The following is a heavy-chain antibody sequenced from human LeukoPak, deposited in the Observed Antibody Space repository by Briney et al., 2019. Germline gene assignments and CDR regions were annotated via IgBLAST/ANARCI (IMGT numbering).Heavy chain of an antibody. D-gene: IGHD3-10*01. V-gene: IGHV3-23*01. CDR3: AKDIRFGVRGVITIDY. CDR1: GFTFSSYA. CDR2: ISGSGGST. J-gene: IGHJ4*02. Sequence: GGSLRLSCAASGFTFSSYAVSWVRQAPGKGLEWVSAISGSGGSTYYADSVKGRFTISRDNSKNMLYLQMNSLRAEDTAVYYCAKDIRFGVRGVITIDYWGQGTLVTVSS.